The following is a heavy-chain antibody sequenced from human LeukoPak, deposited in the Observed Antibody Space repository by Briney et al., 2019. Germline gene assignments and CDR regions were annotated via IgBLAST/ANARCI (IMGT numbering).Heavy chain of an antibody. D-gene: IGHD6-19*01. V-gene: IGHV4-61*08. Sequence: PSETLSLTCAVSGGSISSGGYYWSWIRQPPGKGLEWIGYIYYSGSTNYNPSLKSRVTISVDTSKNQFSLKLSSVTAADTAVYYCARRAPYSSGWPGAFDIWGQGTMVTVSS. CDR2: IYYSGST. CDR3: ARRAPYSSGWPGAFDI. J-gene: IGHJ3*02. CDR1: GGSISSGGYY.